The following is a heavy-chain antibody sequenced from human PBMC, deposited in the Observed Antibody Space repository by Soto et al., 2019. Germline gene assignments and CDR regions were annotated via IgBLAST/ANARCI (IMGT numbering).Heavy chain of an antibody. CDR3: ARGRGYSGYVYDY. V-gene: IGHV4-59*01. J-gene: IGHJ4*02. Sequence: SETLSFTCTVSSGSINIYYWSWIRQPPGKGLEWIGYIYYSGSTNYNPSLKSRVTISLDTSKNQVSLRLSSVTAADTAVYYCARGRGYSGYVYDYWGPGTLVTVSS. CDR2: IYYSGST. CDR1: SGSINIYY. D-gene: IGHD5-12*01.